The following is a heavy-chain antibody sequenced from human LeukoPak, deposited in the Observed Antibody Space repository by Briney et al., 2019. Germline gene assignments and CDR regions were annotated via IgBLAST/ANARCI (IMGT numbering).Heavy chain of an antibody. V-gene: IGHV3-7*05. CDR1: GFIFSSYW. Sequence: GGSLRLSCAASGFIFSSYWMSWVRQAPGKGLEWVANINQAGSEKYYVDSVRGRFTISRDNAKNSLFLQMNSLRAEDTAVYFCARVVVGVTNRFDPWGQGTLVIVSS. CDR3: ARVVVGVTNRFDP. J-gene: IGHJ5*02. D-gene: IGHD2-15*01. CDR2: INQAGSEK.